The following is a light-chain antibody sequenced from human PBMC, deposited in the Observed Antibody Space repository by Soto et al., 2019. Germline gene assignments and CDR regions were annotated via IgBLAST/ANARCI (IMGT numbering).Light chain of an antibody. CDR1: QVIGND. V-gene: IGKV1-17*01. CDR2: EAS. J-gene: IGKJ1*01. Sequence: DIQMTQSPSSLSASVGDRVSITCRASQVIGNDLNWYQQKPGKAPKRLIYEASTLQSGVPSRFNGSESGTEFTLTISSLQPEDFATYYCLQYHTFPKTFGQGTNVDI. CDR3: LQYHTFPKT.